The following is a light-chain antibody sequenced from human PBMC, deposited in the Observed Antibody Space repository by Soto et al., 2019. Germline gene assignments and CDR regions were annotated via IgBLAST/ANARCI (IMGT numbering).Light chain of an antibody. J-gene: IGKJ1*01. V-gene: IGKV3-15*01. CDR1: QSITTN. Sequence: EVVMTQSPVTLSVSPGERATISCRASQSITTNLDWYQQKPGQAPRLLIYGASTRATGVPARFSGSGSGTQFNFTLTILQSEDFEVAYCQQYNDWPPKRTFGQGTKVDIK. CDR2: GAS. CDR3: QQYNDWPPKRT.